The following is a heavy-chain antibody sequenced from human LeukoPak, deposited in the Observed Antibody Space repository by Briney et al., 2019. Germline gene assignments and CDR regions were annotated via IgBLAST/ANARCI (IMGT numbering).Heavy chain of an antibody. CDR2: ISWNSGSI. CDR1: GFTFDDYA. CDR3: AKWVPVRGFDI. V-gene: IGHV3-9*03. J-gene: IGHJ3*02. Sequence: QPGGSLRLSCAASGFTFDDYAMHWVRQAPGKGLEWVSGISWNSGSIGYADSVKGRFTISRDNAKNSLYLQMNSLRAEDMALYYCAKWVPVRGFDIWGQGTMVTVSS.